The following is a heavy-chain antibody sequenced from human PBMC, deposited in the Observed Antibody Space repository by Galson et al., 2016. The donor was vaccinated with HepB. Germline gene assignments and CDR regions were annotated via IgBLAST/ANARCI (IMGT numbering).Heavy chain of an antibody. J-gene: IGHJ4*02. Sequence: SLRLSCAASGFNFSIYWMTWVRQAPGKGLKWVANIKQDGSAKYFVDSVKGRFTASRDNAKNSLYLHMNSLRAEDSAVYYCVRARGFDYWGLGALVTASS. CDR1: GFNFSIYW. CDR3: VRARGFDY. CDR2: IKQDGSAK. V-gene: IGHV3-7*03.